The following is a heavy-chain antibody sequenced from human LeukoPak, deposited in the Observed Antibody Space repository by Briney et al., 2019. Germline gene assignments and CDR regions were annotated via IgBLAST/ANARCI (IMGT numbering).Heavy chain of an antibody. CDR3: AREEHDYVWGSYRYYYYYGIDV. V-gene: IGHV3-30*03. Sequence: GGSLRLSCAASGFTFSSYGMHWVRQSPGRGLEWVSFISFNGSNEFYADSLKGRFTISRDNSKDTLYLQMDSLRAEDTALYYCAREEHDYVWGSYRYYYYYGIDVWGQGTTVTVSS. CDR2: ISFNGSNE. CDR1: GFTFSSYG. J-gene: IGHJ6*02. D-gene: IGHD3-16*02.